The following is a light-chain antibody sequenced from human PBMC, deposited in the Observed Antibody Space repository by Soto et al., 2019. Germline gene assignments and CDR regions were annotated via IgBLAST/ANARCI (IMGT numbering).Light chain of an antibody. V-gene: IGKV3D-15*01. Sequence: EIVLTQSPGTLSVSPGDRVTLSCRASQSISINLAWYQHKPGQAPRLLIHAGSTRATGIPARISGSGSGTEFTLTISSLQSEDFAVYYCQQYNNWPPLTFGGGTKVEIK. CDR3: QQYNNWPPLT. J-gene: IGKJ4*01. CDR1: QSISIN. CDR2: AGS.